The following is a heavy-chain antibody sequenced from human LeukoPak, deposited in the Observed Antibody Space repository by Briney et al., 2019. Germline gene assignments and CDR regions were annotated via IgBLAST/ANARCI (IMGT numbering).Heavy chain of an antibody. CDR1: GFTFSSYS. CDR3: ARDLSTVTPDAFDI. CDR2: ISSSSSPI. J-gene: IGHJ3*02. Sequence: PGGSLRLSCAASGFTFSSYSMNWVRQAPGKGLEWVSYISSSSSPIYYADSVKGRFTISRDNAKNSLYLQMNSLRAEDTAVYYCARDLSTVTPDAFDIWGQGTMVTVSS. V-gene: IGHV3-48*04. D-gene: IGHD4-17*01.